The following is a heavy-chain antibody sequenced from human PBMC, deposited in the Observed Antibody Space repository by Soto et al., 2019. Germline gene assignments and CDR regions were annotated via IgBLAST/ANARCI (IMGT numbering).Heavy chain of an antibody. J-gene: IGHJ4*02. CDR3: ARGPPPDYCSSTSCLTIYFDY. CDR1: GGSFSGYY. V-gene: IGHV4-34*01. CDR2: INHSGST. D-gene: IGHD2-2*01. Sequence: SETLSLTCAVYGGSFSGYYWSWIRQPPGKGLEWIGEINHSGSTNYNPSLKSRVTISVDTSKNQFSLKLSPVTAADTAVYYCARGPPPDYCSSTSCLTIYFDYWGQGTLVTVSS.